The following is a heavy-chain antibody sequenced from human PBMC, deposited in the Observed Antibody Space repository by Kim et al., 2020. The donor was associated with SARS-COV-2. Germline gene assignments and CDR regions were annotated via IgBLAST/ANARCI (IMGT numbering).Heavy chain of an antibody. CDR3: ARVPSSFDYSNPFDY. J-gene: IGHJ4*02. Sequence: QKCQCRVTITADESTSTAYMELSSLRSEDTAVYYCARVPSSFDYSNPFDYWGQGTLVTVSS. V-gene: IGHV1-69*01. D-gene: IGHD4-4*01.